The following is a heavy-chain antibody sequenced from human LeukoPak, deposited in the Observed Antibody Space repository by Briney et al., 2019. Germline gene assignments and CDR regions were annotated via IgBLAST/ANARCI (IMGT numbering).Heavy chain of an antibody. V-gene: IGHV3-74*01. CDR1: GFTVSSNY. Sequence: GGSLRLSCAASGFTVSSNYMSWVRQAPGKGLVWISNINEHGTTTYADFVKGRFTISRDNAKNTLYLQMNSLRVEDTAVYYCARVRGGNWGQGTLVTVSS. D-gene: IGHD3-16*01. CDR3: ARVRGGN. CDR2: INEHGTT. J-gene: IGHJ4*02.